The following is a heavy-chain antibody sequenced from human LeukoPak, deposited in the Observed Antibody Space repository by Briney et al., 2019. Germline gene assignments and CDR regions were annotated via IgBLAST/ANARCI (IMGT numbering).Heavy chain of an antibody. J-gene: IGHJ4*02. CDR3: ARDERNSGRPGDLYDY. V-gene: IGHV4-38-2*02. Sequence: PSETLSLTCTVSGYSIRSGYYWGWIRHPPGKGLAWIASIYQSGSTYYNPSLKSRVTISVDTSKNQFSLKLSSVTAADTAVYFCARDERNSGRPGDLYDYWGQGTLVTVSS. CDR2: IYQSGST. CDR1: GYSIRSGYY. D-gene: IGHD1-26*01.